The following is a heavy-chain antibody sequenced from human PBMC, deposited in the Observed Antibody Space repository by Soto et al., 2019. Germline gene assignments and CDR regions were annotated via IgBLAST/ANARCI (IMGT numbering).Heavy chain of an antibody. V-gene: IGHV3-30*03. J-gene: IGHJ4*02. CDR3: VRGRRGNSYGPQTTDY. Sequence: GGSLRLSCGASGFTFSTYGMHWVRQAPGKGLEWLAVISYDGINKYYADSVKGRFTISRDNSKNTLSLQMNSLRLEDTAVYYCVRGRRGNSYGPQTTDYWGQGTLVTVSS. D-gene: IGHD5-18*01. CDR2: ISYDGINK. CDR1: GFTFSTYG.